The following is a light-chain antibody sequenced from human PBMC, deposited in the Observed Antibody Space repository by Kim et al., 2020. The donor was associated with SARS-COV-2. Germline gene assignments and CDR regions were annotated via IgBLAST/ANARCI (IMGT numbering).Light chain of an antibody. CDR1: SANIGGGYD. V-gene: IGLV1-40*01. CDR3: QSYDSSLSGSKV. J-gene: IGLJ3*02. CDR2: GNS. Sequence: VTISGTGSSANIGGGYDVHWYQQLPGTAPNLLIYGNSNRPSGVPDRFSGSKSGTSASLAITGLQAEDEADYYCQSYDSSLSGSKVFGGGTKLTVL.